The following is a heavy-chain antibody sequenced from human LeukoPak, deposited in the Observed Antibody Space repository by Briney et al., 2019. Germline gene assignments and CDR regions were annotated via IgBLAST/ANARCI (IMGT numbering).Heavy chain of an antibody. Sequence: PGGSLRLSCAASGFTFSSYNMNWVRQAPGKGLEWVSFISSSSSSIYYADSVKGRFTISRDNAKNSLYLQMNSLRAEDTALYYCAKSYGDVNWFDPWGQGTLVTVSS. J-gene: IGHJ5*02. CDR2: ISSSSSSI. CDR3: AKSYGDVNWFDP. V-gene: IGHV3-48*04. CDR1: GFTFSSYN. D-gene: IGHD4-17*01.